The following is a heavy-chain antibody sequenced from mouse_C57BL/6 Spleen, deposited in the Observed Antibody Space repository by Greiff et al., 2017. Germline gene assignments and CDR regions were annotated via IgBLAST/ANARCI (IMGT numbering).Heavy chain of an antibody. CDR3: TRGTYSNYVRYFGY. J-gene: IGHJ2*01. V-gene: IGHV1-15*01. CDR2: IDPETGGT. CDR1: GYTFTDYE. Sequence: QVQLQQSGAELVRPGASVTLSCKASGYTFTDYEMHWVKQTPVHGLEWIGAIDPETGGTAYNQKFKGKAILTADKSSSTAYMELRSLTSEDSAVYYSTRGTYSNYVRYFGYWGQSATLTVSS. D-gene: IGHD2-5*01.